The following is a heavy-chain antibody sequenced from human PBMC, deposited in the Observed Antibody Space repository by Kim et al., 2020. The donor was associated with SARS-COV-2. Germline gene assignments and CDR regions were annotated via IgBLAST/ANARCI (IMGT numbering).Heavy chain of an antibody. J-gene: IGHJ6*02. CDR1: GMIFSTYS. Sequence: GGSLRLSCASSGMIFSTYSMNWVRQAPGKGLEWVSYISSSGRIVNYADSVEGRFTISRDNAKDSLYLQMNSLRGEGTAVYYCARDSERSLEWLPIGGAMDVWGQGTTVTVPS. V-gene: IGHV3-48*01. CDR2: ISSSGRIV. CDR3: ARDSERSLEWLPIGGAMDV. D-gene: IGHD3-3*01.